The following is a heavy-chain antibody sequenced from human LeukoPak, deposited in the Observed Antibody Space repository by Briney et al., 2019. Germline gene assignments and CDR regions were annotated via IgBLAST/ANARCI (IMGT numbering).Heavy chain of an antibody. J-gene: IGHJ4*02. CDR3: ARRASTERGHSYGLDY. CDR1: GFTVSSNY. D-gene: IGHD5-18*01. CDR2: ISFSGTYI. Sequence: PGGSLRLSCTASGFTVSSNYMSWVRQAPGKGLEWVSSISFSGTYIYYADSLKGRITISRGNARRSLFLQMNSLRAEDTAVYYCARRASTERGHSYGLDYWGQGTLVTVSS. V-gene: IGHV3-21*01.